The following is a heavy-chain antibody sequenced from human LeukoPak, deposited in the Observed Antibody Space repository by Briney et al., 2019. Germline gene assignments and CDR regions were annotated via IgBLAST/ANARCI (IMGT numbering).Heavy chain of an antibody. D-gene: IGHD2-8*01. CDR3: AREHCNNDNCRRPWATVRRGFFDY. Sequence: PSETLSLTCAVSADSFSSHYWTWIRQPPGKGLEWIGYISYIGSTNYNPSLKSRVTISIDTSKNQFSLKLSSVTAADTAVYYCAREHCNNDNCRRPWATVRRGFFDYWSQGALVTVSP. CDR2: ISYIGST. V-gene: IGHV4-59*11. J-gene: IGHJ4*02. CDR1: ADSFSSHY.